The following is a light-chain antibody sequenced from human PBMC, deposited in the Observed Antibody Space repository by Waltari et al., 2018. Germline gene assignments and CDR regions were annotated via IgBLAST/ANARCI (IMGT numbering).Light chain of an antibody. CDR3: QQYNNWPPMYT. V-gene: IGKV3-15*01. CDR2: GAS. Sequence: ETVMTQSPATLSVSPGERATLSCRASQSVSSNLAWYQQKPGQAPRLLIYGASTRATGILARFSGSGSGTEFTLTISSLQSEDFAVYYCQQYNNWPPMYTFGQGTKLEI. CDR1: QSVSSN. J-gene: IGKJ2*01.